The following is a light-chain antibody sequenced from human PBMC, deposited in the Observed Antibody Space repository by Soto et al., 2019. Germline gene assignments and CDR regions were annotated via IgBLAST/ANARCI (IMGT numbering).Light chain of an antibody. Sequence: IVLTQSPANLSLSPGERATLSCRASQCVSSYLSWYQQKPGQAPRLLIYDASNRATGIPARFSGMGSGTDFTLTISILKPEDFAVYYCQQRSNWPPIFTFGHGTKVDIK. V-gene: IGKV3-11*01. CDR2: DAS. CDR3: QQRSNWPPIFT. CDR1: QCVSSY. J-gene: IGKJ3*01.